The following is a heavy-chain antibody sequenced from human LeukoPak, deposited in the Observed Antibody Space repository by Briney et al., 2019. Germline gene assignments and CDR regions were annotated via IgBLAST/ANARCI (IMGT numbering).Heavy chain of an antibody. CDR3: ARDRYYDSSGYSPYFDY. J-gene: IGHJ4*02. CDR1: GGTFSSYA. Sequence: SVKVSCKASGGTFSSYAISWVRQAPGQGLGWMGGIIPIFGTANYAQQFQGRVTITTDESTSTAYMELSSLRSEDTALYYCARDRYYDSSGYSPYFDYWGQGTLVTVSS. V-gene: IGHV1-69*05. CDR2: IIPIFGTA. D-gene: IGHD3-22*01.